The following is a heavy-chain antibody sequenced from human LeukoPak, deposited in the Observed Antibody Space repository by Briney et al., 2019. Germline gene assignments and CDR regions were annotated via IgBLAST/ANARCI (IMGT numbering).Heavy chain of an antibody. CDR1: GGSFSAYH. D-gene: IGHD5-24*01. Sequence: SETLSLTCAVYGGSFSAYHWSWIRQPPGKGLEWIGEINHSGSTNYNPSLKSRVTISLDTSKNQFSLKLTSVTAADTAVYYCARVRDGCYFDYWGQGTLVTVSS. CDR2: INHSGST. V-gene: IGHV4-34*01. CDR3: ARVRDGCYFDY. J-gene: IGHJ4*02.